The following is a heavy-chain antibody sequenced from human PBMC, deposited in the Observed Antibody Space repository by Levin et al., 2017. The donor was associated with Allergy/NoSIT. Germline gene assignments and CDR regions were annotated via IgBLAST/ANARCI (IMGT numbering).Heavy chain of an antibody. D-gene: IGHD2-2*02. V-gene: IGHV4-59*08. J-gene: IGHJ3*02. CDR2: IYYSGST. Sequence: PSETLSLTCTVSGGSISSYYWSWIRQPPGKGLEWIGYIYYSGSTNYNPSLKSRVTISVDTSKNQFSLKLSSVTAADTAVYYCARHSQLGYCSSTSCYSAFDIWGQGTMVTVSS. CDR1: GGSISSYY. CDR3: ARHSQLGYCSSTSCYSAFDI.